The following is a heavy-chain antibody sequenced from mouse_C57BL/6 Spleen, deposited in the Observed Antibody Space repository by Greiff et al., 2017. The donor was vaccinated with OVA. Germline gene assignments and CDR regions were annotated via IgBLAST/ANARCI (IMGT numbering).Heavy chain of an antibody. CDR1: GYTFTSYD. Sequence: QVHVKQSGPELVKPGASVKLSCKASGYTFTSYDINWVKQRPGQGLEWIGWIYPRDGSTKYNEKFKGKATLTVDTSSSTAYMELHSLTSEDSAVYFCARTGTTVVDPFDYWGQGTTLTVSS. J-gene: IGHJ2*01. D-gene: IGHD1-1*01. V-gene: IGHV1-85*01. CDR2: IYPRDGST. CDR3: ARTGTTVVDPFDY.